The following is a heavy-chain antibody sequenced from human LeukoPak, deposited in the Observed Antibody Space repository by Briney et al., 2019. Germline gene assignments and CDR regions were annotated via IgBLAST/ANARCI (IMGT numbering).Heavy chain of an antibody. J-gene: IGHJ4*02. Sequence: SETLSLTCTVSGGSISSGAYYWSWIRQPPGKGLEWIGYIYYSGSTYYNPSLKSRVTISVDTSKNQFSLKLSSVTAADTAVYYCARYCSSTSCYDYWGQGTLVTVSS. CDR2: IYYSGST. CDR3: ARYCSSTSCYDY. V-gene: IGHV4-30-4*08. CDR1: GGSISSGAYY. D-gene: IGHD2-2*01.